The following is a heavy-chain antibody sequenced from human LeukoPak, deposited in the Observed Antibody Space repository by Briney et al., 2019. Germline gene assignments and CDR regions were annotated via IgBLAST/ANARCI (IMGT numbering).Heavy chain of an antibody. CDR3: ARGAGTSWFDY. V-gene: IGHV1-2*02. CDR1: GYTFTVNY. J-gene: IGHJ4*02. D-gene: IGHD2-2*01. CDR2: MNPNSGVT. Sequence: ASVKVSCKPSGYTFTVNYLHWVRQAPGQGLEWVGWMNPNSGVTFYAQNFQGRVTMTRDTSITTAYMGLSSLTSDDTAVYYCARGAGTSWFDYWGQGSLVTVSS.